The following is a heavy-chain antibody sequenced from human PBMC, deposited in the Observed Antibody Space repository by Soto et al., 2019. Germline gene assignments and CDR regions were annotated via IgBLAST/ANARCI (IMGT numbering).Heavy chain of an antibody. CDR3: ARDYSEITMVRGASYYYYMDV. CDR1: GYTLTELS. J-gene: IGHJ6*03. CDR2: FDPEDGET. D-gene: IGHD3-10*01. Sequence: ASVKVSCKVSGYTLTELSMHWVRQAPGKGLEWMGGFDPEDGETIYAQKFQGRVTMTEDTSTGTAYMELSSLRSEDTAVYYCARDYSEITMVRGASYYYYMDVWGKGTTVTVSS. V-gene: IGHV1-24*01.